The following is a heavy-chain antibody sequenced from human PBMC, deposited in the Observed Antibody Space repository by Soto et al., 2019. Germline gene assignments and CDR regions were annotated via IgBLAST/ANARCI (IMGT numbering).Heavy chain of an antibody. D-gene: IGHD6-19*01. Sequence: GGSLRLSCVPSGFTFSSYAMSWVLQAPGKGLEWVSSITGSGSATYHAASVEGRFTISRDNAKNTLYLQMTRLRAEDSAIYYCAKRSGWSVNNWLDPWGQGSLITVSS. CDR1: GFTFSSYA. CDR2: ITGSGSAT. J-gene: IGHJ5*02. CDR3: AKRSGWSVNNWLDP. V-gene: IGHV3-23*01.